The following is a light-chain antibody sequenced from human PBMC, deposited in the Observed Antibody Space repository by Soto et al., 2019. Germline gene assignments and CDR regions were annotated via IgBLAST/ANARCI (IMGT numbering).Light chain of an antibody. CDR2: GAS. Sequence: EIVLTQSPGTLSLSPGERATLSCRASQSVNSNYLAWYQQKAGQAPRLLIYGASSRATGIPDRFSGSGSGTHLTLTISRLEPEDFAVYYCQQYGSSFTFGPGTKVDIK. CDR1: QSVNSNY. J-gene: IGKJ3*01. CDR3: QQYGSSFT. V-gene: IGKV3-20*01.